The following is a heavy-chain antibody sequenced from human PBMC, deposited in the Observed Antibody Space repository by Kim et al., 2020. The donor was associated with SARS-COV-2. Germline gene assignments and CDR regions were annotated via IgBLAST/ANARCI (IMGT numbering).Heavy chain of an antibody. D-gene: IGHD3-10*01. J-gene: IGHJ4*02. Sequence: SETLSLTCAVYGGSFSGYYWSWIRQPPGKGLEWIGEINHSGSTNYNPSLKSRVTISVDTSKNQFSLKLSSVTAADTAVYYCARGPYYYCSANLDYWGQGT. CDR3: ARGPYYYCSANLDY. CDR1: GGSFSGYY. CDR2: INHSGST. V-gene: IGHV4-34*01.